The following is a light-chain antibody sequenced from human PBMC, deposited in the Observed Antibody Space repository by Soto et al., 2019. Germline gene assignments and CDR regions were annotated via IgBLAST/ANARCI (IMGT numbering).Light chain of an antibody. J-gene: IGKJ1*01. CDR2: GAS. Sequence: EIVMTQSPATLSVSPGERATLSCRASQSVNGNLAWSQQKPGQAPRLLIYGASTRDTGIPARFSGSGSGTEVTLTISSLQSEDFAVYDCQQYNNWPPVTFGQGTKVEIK. CDR1: QSVNGN. CDR3: QQYNNWPPVT. V-gene: IGKV3-15*01.